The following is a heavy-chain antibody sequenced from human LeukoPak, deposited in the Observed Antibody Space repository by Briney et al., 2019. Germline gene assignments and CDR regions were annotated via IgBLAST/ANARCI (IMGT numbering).Heavy chain of an antibody. CDR2: ISGSGGST. CDR1: GFTFSSYA. D-gene: IGHD5-18*01. J-gene: IGHJ3*02. Sequence: GGSLRLSCAASGFTFSSYAMSWVRQAPGKGLEWVSAISGSGGSTYYADSVKGRFTISRDNSKNTLYLQMNSLRAEDTAVYYCAKDQFPWAAMVSQGAFDIWGQGTMVTVSS. V-gene: IGHV3-23*01. CDR3: AKDQFPWAAMVSQGAFDI.